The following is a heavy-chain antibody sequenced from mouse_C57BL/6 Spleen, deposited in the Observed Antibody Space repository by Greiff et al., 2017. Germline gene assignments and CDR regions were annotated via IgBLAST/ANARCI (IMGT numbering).Heavy chain of an antibody. J-gene: IGHJ2*01. CDR1: GYTFTDYY. Sequence: QVQLQQSGAELVRPGASVKLSCKASGYTFTDYYINWVKQRPGQGLEWIARIYPGSGNTYYNEKFKGKATLTAEKSSSTAYMQLSSLTSEDSAVYFCARTDGYYGLDYWGQGTTLTVSS. V-gene: IGHV1-76*01. CDR2: IYPGSGNT. CDR3: ARTDGYYGLDY. D-gene: IGHD2-3*01.